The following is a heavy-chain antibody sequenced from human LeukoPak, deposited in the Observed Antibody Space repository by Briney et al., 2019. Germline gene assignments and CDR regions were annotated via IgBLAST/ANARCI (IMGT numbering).Heavy chain of an antibody. CDR1: GFTFSSYG. CDR2: ISYDGTAK. Sequence: GGSLRLSCAASGFTFSSYGMHWVRQAPGKGLEWVAVISYDGTAKYYADSVEGRFTISRDNSKNTLYLQMNSLRVEDTAVYYCVKGYYGSGPEGYWGQGTLVTVSS. V-gene: IGHV3-30*18. J-gene: IGHJ4*02. D-gene: IGHD3-10*01. CDR3: VKGYYGSGPEGY.